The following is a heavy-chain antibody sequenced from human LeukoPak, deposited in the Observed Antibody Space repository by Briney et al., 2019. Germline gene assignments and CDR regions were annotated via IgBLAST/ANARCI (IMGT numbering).Heavy chain of an antibody. CDR3: AREMVGDTVFHY. V-gene: IGHV3-30-3*01. Sequence: QPGGSLRLSCAASGFTFRNYAMHWVRQAPGKGLEWVAVMSYDGSNKYYADSVKGRFTISRDNSKNTLYLQMTGLRAEDTAVYYCAREMVGDTVFHYWGQGTLVTVPS. CDR2: MSYDGSNK. CDR1: GFTFRNYA. D-gene: IGHD1-26*01. J-gene: IGHJ4*02.